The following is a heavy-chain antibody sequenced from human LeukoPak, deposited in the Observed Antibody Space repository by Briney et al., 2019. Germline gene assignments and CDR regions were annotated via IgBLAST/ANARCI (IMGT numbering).Heavy chain of an antibody. Sequence: GGSLRLSCAASGFTVSSNYMSWVRQAPGKGLEWVGLIRDSGEAFYADFARGRFAISRDESENTLYLQMNSLRVEDTAVYFCARDRAANQDWVEFDPWGQGTPVIVSS. CDR3: ARDRAANQDWVEFDP. CDR2: IRDSGEA. CDR1: GFTVSSNY. V-gene: IGHV3-66*03. D-gene: IGHD3/OR15-3a*01. J-gene: IGHJ5*02.